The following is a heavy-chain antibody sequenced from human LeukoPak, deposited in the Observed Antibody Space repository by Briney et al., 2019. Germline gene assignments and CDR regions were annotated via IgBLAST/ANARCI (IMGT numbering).Heavy chain of an antibody. J-gene: IGHJ4*02. CDR3: ASSQNLEWSKDAYYFDY. D-gene: IGHD3-3*01. V-gene: IGHV3-21*01. Sequence: GGSLRLSCAASGFTFSSYSMNWVRQAPGKGLERVSSISSSSSYIYYADSVKGRFTISRDNAKNSLYLQMNSLRAEDTAVYYCASSQNLEWSKDAYYFDYWGQGTLVTVSS. CDR1: GFTFSSYS. CDR2: ISSSSSYI.